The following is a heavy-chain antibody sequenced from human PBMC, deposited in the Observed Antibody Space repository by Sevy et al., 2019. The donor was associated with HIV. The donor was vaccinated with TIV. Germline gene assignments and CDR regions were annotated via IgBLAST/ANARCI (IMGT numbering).Heavy chain of an antibody. Sequence: ASVKVSCKASGGTFSRYAISWVRQAPGQGLEWMGGIIPVFGIARYAQKFQDIVTITADESTSTIYMELSSPRSEDTAVYYCADSTGEGFDYWGQGTLVTVSS. J-gene: IGHJ4*02. CDR1: GGTFSRYA. CDR3: ADSTGEGFDY. V-gene: IGHV1-69*13. CDR2: IIPVFGIA. D-gene: IGHD7-27*01.